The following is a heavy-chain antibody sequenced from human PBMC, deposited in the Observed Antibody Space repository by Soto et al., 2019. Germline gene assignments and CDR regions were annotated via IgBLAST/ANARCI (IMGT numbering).Heavy chain of an antibody. CDR2: IYPGDSDT. Sequence: PVESLKISCKVSGYSFTNYWIGWVRQIPGKGLEWMGIIYPGDSDTRYRPSFQGQVTVSADKSISTAYLQWSSLKASDTAMYYCARSRITGSTWSFECWGKGNMVTVSS. CDR1: GYSFTNYW. CDR3: ARSRITGSTWSFEC. D-gene: IGHD1-20*01. J-gene: IGHJ4*02. V-gene: IGHV5-51*01.